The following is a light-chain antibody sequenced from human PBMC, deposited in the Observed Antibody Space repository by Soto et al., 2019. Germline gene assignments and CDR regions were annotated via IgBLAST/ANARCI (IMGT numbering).Light chain of an antibody. J-gene: IGKJ5*01. CDR2: GAS. Sequence: EIVLAQSPGTLSLSPGERVTLSCRASESVSTNLAWYQQKAGQAPRLLIYGASTRATGIPDRFSGSGSGTDFTLTISRLDPEDFAVYYCQQYGSSPITFGQGTRLEIK. CDR3: QQYGSSPIT. V-gene: IGKV3-20*01. CDR1: ESVSTN.